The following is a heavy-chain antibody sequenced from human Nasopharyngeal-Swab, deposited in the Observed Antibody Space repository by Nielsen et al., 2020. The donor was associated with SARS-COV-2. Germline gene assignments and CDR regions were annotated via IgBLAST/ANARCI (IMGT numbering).Heavy chain of an antibody. V-gene: IGHV4-59*01. CDR1: GGSISSYY. D-gene: IGHD3-10*01. CDR3: ARDRGIAYGSGSYYRRYYYGMDV. J-gene: IGHJ6*02. CDR2: TYYSGST. Sequence: SETLSLTCTVSGGSISSYYWSWIRQPPGKGLEWIGYTYYSGSTNYNPSLKSRVTISVDTSKNQFSLKLSSVTAADTAVYYCARDRGIAYGSGSYYRRYYYGMDVWGQGTTVTVSS.